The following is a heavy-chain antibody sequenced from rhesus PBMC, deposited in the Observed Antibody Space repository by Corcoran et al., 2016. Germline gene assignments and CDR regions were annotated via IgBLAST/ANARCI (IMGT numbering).Heavy chain of an antibody. Sequence: QVQLQESGPGLVKPSETLSLTCAVSGYSISSGYGWSWIRQPPGKGRGWIGYVGGSSGSTNNNPSLKSRVTISKDPSKTQFSLRLSSVTAADTAVYYCARDWGYFDYWGQGVLVTVSS. D-gene: IGHD3-34*01. CDR1: GYSISSGYG. CDR2: VGGSSGST. V-gene: IGHV4-127*01. CDR3: ARDWGYFDY. J-gene: IGHJ4*01.